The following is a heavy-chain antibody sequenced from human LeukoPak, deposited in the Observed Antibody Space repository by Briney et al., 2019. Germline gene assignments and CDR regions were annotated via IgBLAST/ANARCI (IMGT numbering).Heavy chain of an antibody. J-gene: IGHJ4*02. CDR1: GGTFTICA. Sequence: SVTVSFTASGGTFTICAISWVRHAPGQGLELMGGIIPIFGTANYAQTFLGRVTITSDESTSTAYMELSSLRSEDTAVYYCARVGGRDGYNPLYNYWGQGTPVTVSS. CDR3: ARVGGRDGYNPLYNY. D-gene: IGHD5-24*01. CDR2: IIPIFGTA. V-gene: IGHV1-69*01.